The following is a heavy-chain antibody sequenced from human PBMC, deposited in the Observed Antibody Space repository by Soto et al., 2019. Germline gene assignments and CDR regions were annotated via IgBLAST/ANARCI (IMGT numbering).Heavy chain of an antibody. CDR1: GFSFSSYA. D-gene: IGHD2-15*01. CDR3: AKDSGATAAY. J-gene: IGHJ4*02. Sequence: GGSLRLSCAASGFSFSSYAMNWVRQAPGKGLEWVSAISSSGLSTSDADFARGRFTISRDNSKNTLYLQMNNLRADDTAVYYCAKDSGATAAYWGQGTLVTVSS. CDR2: ISSSGLST. V-gene: IGHV3-23*01.